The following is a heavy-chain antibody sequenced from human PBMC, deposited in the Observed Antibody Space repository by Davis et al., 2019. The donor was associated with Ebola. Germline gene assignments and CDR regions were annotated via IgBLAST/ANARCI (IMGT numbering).Heavy chain of an antibody. D-gene: IGHD3-10*01. J-gene: IGHJ4*02. Sequence: PGGSLRLSCKGSGYSFTTYWIGWVRQLSGKGLEWMGLIYPGDSDTRYSPSFQGQVTISVDKSINTAFLQWSSLKASDTAMYYCARGPRSYFRAGGDDYWGQGTLVTVSS. V-gene: IGHV5-51*01. CDR1: GYSFTTYW. CDR3: ARGPRSYFRAGGDDY. CDR2: IYPGDSDT.